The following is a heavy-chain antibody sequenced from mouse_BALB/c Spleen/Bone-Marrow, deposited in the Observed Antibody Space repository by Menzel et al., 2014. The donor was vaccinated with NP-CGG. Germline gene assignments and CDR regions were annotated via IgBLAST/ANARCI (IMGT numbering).Heavy chain of an antibody. D-gene: IGHD2-10*02. J-gene: IGHJ3*01. CDR1: GFTFSDFY. CDR2: SRNKAKDYTT. CDR3: ARDVGYGNYFVY. V-gene: IGHV7-1*02. Sequence: EVHLVESGGGLVQPGGSLRLSCATSGFTFSDFYMDWVRQPPGKRLEWIAASRNKAKDYTTEYSASVKGRFIVSRDTSQSILYLHMNALRAGDTAIYYCARDVGYGNYFVYWGQGTLVTVSA.